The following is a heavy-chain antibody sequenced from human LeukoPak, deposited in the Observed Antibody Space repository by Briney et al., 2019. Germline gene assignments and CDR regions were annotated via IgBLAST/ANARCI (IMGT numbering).Heavy chain of an antibody. Sequence: TLSLTCTVSGGSISSNYWSWIRQPPGKALEWLGFIYWNDDKRYSPSLKSRLTITKDTSKNQVVLTMTNMDPVDTGTYYCAHRYFYDNSGYPVWGQGTLVTVSS. D-gene: IGHD3-22*01. CDR1: GGSISSNYW. CDR2: IYWNDDK. CDR3: AHRYFYDNSGYPV. V-gene: IGHV2-5*01. J-gene: IGHJ4*02.